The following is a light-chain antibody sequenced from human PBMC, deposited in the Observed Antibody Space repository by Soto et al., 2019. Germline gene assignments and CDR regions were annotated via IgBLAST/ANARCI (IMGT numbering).Light chain of an antibody. CDR1: QSLGGN. CDR3: QQYQIDWT. Sequence: EMVMPPSPATLTVSPGDTATLSCRASQSLGGNLAWCQQKPGQAPRLLIFRASSRAKGVPARFSASGSGTEFTLTISSLQPDDFATYYCQQYQIDWTFGQGTKVDIK. CDR2: RAS. J-gene: IGKJ1*01. V-gene: IGKV3-15*01.